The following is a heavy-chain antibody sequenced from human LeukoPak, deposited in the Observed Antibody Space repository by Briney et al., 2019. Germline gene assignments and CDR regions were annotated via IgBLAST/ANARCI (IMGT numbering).Heavy chain of an antibody. J-gene: IGHJ6*02. V-gene: IGHV3-21*01. CDR1: RFTFSSYS. CDR3: ARDSYYYDSSGYPTRYYYYGMDV. D-gene: IGHD3-22*01. CDR2: ISSSSTYI. Sequence: GGSLRLSCAASRFTFSSYSMNWVRQAPGKGREWVASISSSSTYIYYADSVKGRFTISRDNAKNSLYLQMNSLRAEDTAVYYCARDSYYYDSSGYPTRYYYYGMDVWGQGTTVTVSS.